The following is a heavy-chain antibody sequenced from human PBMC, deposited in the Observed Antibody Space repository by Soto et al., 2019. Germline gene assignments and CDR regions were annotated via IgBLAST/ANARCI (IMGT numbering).Heavy chain of an antibody. J-gene: IGHJ4*02. CDR2: IKQDGSEK. V-gene: IGHV3-7*01. CDR3: AREFNYYGSGPPGFDY. D-gene: IGHD3-10*01. CDR1: GFTFSSYW. Sequence: GGSLRLSCAASGFTFSSYWMSWVRQAPGKGLEWVANIKQDGSEKYYVDSVKGRFTISRDNAKNSLYLQMNSLRAEDTAVYYCAREFNYYGSGPPGFDYWGQGTLVTVSS.